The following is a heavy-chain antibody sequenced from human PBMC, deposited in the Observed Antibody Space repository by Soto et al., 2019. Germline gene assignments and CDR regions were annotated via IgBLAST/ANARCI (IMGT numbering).Heavy chain of an antibody. V-gene: IGHV1-3*04. D-gene: IGHD1-1*01. J-gene: IGHJ4*02. CDR1: GGTFSSYA. CDR2: INTGNGNT. CDR3: ARGNWNYCDY. Sequence: ASVKVSCKASGGTFSSYAISWVRQAPGQRLEWMGWINTGNGNTKYSQKFQVRVTFTRDTSASTAYMELSSLRSEDTAVYYCARGNWNYCDYWGQGTLVTVSS.